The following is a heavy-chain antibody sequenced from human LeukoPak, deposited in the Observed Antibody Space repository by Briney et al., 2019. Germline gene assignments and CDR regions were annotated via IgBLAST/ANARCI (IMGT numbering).Heavy chain of an antibody. CDR3: AKDATYSSGWTDY. D-gene: IGHD6-19*01. Sequence: GGSLRLSCAASGFTFDDYAMPWVRQAPGKGLEWVSGISWNSGSIGYADSVKGRFTISRDNAKNSLYLQMTSLRPEDTALYYCAKDATYSSGWTDYWGQGTLVTVSS. J-gene: IGHJ4*02. CDR1: GFTFDDYA. V-gene: IGHV3-9*01. CDR2: ISWNSGSI.